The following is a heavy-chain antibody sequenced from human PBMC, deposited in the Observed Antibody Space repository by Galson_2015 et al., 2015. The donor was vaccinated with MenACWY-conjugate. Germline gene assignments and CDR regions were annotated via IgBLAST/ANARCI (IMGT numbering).Heavy chain of an antibody. CDR1: GFTFSGFW. J-gene: IGHJ5*02. CDR2: IRHDGSEK. V-gene: IGHV3-7*03. D-gene: IGHD3-16*01. Sequence: SLRLSCAAYGFTFSGFWMGWVRQSPGKGLEWVAYIRHDGSEKYYVDSVKGRFTISRDNAKNSVFLQLSSLRAEDTALYYCARGLPAIHCTPEFCHPNWFDPWGQGTLVTVSS. CDR3: ARGLPAIHCTPEFCHPNWFDP.